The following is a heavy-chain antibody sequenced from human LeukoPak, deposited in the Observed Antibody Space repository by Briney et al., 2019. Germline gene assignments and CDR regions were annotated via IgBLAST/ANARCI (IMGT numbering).Heavy chain of an antibody. CDR2: IQPGDSNT. CDR3: ARTTYYFSSGSLDGFDI. Sequence: GESLKISCQGSGYSFTSYWIGWVRQMPGKGLGWMGVIQPGDSNTRYSPSFQGQVTISADKSIRTAYLQWSTLKASDTATYYCARTTYYFSSGSLDGFDIWGQGTMVTVSS. V-gene: IGHV5-51*01. CDR1: GYSFTSYW. J-gene: IGHJ3*02. D-gene: IGHD3-10*01.